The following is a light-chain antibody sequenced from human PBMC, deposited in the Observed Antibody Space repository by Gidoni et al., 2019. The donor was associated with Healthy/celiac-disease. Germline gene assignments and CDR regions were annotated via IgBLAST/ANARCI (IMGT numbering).Light chain of an antibody. J-gene: IGKJ3*01. CDR1: QSISSY. V-gene: IGKV1-39*01. CDR3: QQSYSTPLFT. CDR2: AAS. Sequence: IQMTQSPSSLSASVGDRVTITFRASQSISSYLNCYQQKPGKAPKLLIYAASSLQSGVPSRFSGSGSGTDFTLTISSLQPEDFATYYCQQSYSTPLFTFGPGTKVDIK.